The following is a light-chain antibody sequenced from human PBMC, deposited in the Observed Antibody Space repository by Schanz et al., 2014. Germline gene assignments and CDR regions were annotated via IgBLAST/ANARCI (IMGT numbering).Light chain of an antibody. CDR2: GAP. Sequence: EIVLTQSPGTLSLSPGERATLSCRASQSVGRNFLACNQQKPGQAPRPIMYGAPSRATGIPDRLSGSGSWTDFNLTISRLEPEDFAVYYCQQYGESLWTFGPGTRVEIK. J-gene: IGKJ1*01. V-gene: IGKV3-20*01. CDR3: QQYGESLWT. CDR1: QSVGRNF.